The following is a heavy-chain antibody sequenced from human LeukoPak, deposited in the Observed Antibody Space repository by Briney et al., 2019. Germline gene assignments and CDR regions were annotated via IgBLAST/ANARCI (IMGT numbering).Heavy chain of an antibody. J-gene: IGHJ4*02. V-gene: IGHV3-7*01. D-gene: IGHD6-19*01. CDR2: IKEDGRET. Sequence: PGGSLRLSCAASGFTFSSFWMTWVRQAPGKGLEWVANIKEDGRETYYVDSVKGRFIISRDNAKNSLDLQMNSLRVEDTAVYYCARLQWLQTGRDFLDYWGQGTLVTVSS. CDR1: GFTFSSFW. CDR3: ARLQWLQTGRDFLDY.